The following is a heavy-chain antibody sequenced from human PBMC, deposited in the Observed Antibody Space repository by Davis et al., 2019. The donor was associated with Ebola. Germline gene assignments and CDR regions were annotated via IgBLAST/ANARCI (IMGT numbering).Heavy chain of an antibody. J-gene: IGHJ6*03. CDR1: RFTFSSYS. CDR2: ISSSSSYI. CDR3: ASPQEDYYYYMDV. Sequence: GESLKISCAASRFTFSSYSMNWVRQAPGKGLEWVSSISSSSSYIYYADSVKGRFTISRDNAKNSLYLQMNSLRAEDTAVYYCASPQEDYYYYMDVWGKGTTVTVSS. V-gene: IGHV3-21*01.